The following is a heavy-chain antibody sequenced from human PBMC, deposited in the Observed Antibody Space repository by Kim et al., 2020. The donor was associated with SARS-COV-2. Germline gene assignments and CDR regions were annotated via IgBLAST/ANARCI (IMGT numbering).Heavy chain of an antibody. CDR3: AKGKDYYDSSALSSMDV. V-gene: IGHV3-30*18. CDR2: ISYDATNT. CDR1: GFPFSAYG. Sequence: GGSLRLSCAASGFPFSAYGMHWVRQAPGKGLEWVAVISYDATNTYYVDSVRGRFTISRDTSKNTLYLQMDSLTTEDTAMYYCAKGKDYYDSSALSSMDVWGRGTTVTVSS. D-gene: IGHD3-22*01. J-gene: IGHJ6*02.